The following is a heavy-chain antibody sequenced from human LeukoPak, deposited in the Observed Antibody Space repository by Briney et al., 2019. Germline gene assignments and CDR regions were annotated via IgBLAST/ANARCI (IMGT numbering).Heavy chain of an antibody. J-gene: IGHJ4*02. Sequence: GGSLRLSCAASGFTFSSYAMHWVRQAPGKGLERVAVISYDGSNKYYADSVKGRFTISRDNSKNTLYLQMNSLRAEDTAVYYCARGAYYDILTGYPVFDYWGQGTLVTVSS. V-gene: IGHV3-30-3*01. CDR1: GFTFSSYA. D-gene: IGHD3-9*01. CDR2: ISYDGSNK. CDR3: ARGAYYDILTGYPVFDY.